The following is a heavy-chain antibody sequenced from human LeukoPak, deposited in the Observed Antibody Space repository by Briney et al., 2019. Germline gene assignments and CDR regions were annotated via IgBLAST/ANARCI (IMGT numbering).Heavy chain of an antibody. CDR1: GFTFGSYS. D-gene: IGHD3-16*02. J-gene: IGHJ4*02. CDR2: ITSRSGTM. CDR3: AHLSIFDY. Sequence: GGSLRLSCAASGFTFGSYSKNWVRQAPGKGLEWVAYITSRSGTMFCADSVKGRFTISRDNSKNTLYLQMNSLRAEDTAVYYCAHLSIFDYWGQGTLVTVSS. V-gene: IGHV3-48*01.